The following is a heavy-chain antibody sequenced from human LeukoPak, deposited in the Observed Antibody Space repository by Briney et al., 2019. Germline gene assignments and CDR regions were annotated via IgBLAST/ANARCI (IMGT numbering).Heavy chain of an antibody. D-gene: IGHD4-17*01. V-gene: IGHV1-2*02. CDR1: GYTFTGYY. CDR3: ARGDYSEYFQH. Sequence: ASVKVSCKASGYTFTGYYMHWVRQAPGQGLEWMGWINPNSGGTNYARKFQGRVTMTRDTSISTAYMELSRLRSDDTAVYYCARGDYSEYFQHWGQGTLVTVSS. J-gene: IGHJ1*01. CDR2: INPNSGGT.